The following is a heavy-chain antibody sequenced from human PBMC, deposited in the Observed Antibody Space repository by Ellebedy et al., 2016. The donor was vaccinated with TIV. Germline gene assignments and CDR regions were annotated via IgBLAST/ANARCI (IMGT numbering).Heavy chain of an antibody. J-gene: IGHJ6*03. CDR2: INTYNGNT. D-gene: IGHD6-19*01. CDR3: ARAPFKGRSVLYNPTYYYYHMAV. CDR1: GYTLFYYG. Sequence: ASVKVSCXASGYTLFYYGINWVRQAPGQGLEWMGWINTYNGNTDYAQKFQGRVTMTTDTSTGTAYMELRSLTSDDTAVYYCARAPFKGRSVLYNPTYYYYHMAVWGSGTTVTV. V-gene: IGHV1-18*04.